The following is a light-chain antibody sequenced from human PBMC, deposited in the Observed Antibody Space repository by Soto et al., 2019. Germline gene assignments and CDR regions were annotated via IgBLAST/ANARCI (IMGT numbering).Light chain of an antibody. V-gene: IGLV3-1*01. CDR3: QAWDSSTVV. CDR1: KLGEKY. CDR2: QDN. Sequence: SYELTQTPSVSVSPGQTASITCSGDKLGEKYVCWYHQRPGQSPVLVIYQDNKRPSGIPERFSGSNSGKTATLTISETQAMDEADFYCQAWDSSTVVFGGGTKVTVL. J-gene: IGLJ2*01.